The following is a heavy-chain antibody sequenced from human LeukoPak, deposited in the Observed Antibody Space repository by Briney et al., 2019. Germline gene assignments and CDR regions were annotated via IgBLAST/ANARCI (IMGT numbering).Heavy chain of an antibody. Sequence: GGSVRLSCAASGVNFDYNPMNWVRQAPGKGLEWISDIRTTAETGGDPTFYADSVRGRFTTSRDDAKNSLFLQMNSLRAEDTAFYFCVRDVDYAFDYWGRGTLVTVSS. D-gene: IGHD4-17*01. V-gene: IGHV3-48*03. J-gene: IGHJ4*02. CDR2: IRTTAETGGDPT. CDR3: VRDVDYAFDY. CDR1: GVNFDYNP.